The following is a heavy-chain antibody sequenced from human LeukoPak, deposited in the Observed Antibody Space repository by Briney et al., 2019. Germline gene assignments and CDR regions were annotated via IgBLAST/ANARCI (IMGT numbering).Heavy chain of an antibody. V-gene: IGHV3-20*04. CDR2: INWSGGST. CDR3: ARVGGITLALAPSPFPDYNYYYMDV. D-gene: IGHD3-10*01. Sequence: GGSLRLSCAASGFTFDDYGMTWVRQAPGKGLEWVSGINWSGGSTGYADSVKGRFTISRDNAKKSLYLQMNSLRAEDTAVYYCARVGGITLALAPSPFPDYNYYYMDVWGKGTTVTVSS. J-gene: IGHJ6*03. CDR1: GFTFDDYG.